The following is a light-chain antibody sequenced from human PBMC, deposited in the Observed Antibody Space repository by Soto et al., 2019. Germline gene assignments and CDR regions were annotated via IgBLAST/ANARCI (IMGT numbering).Light chain of an antibody. CDR3: QQYFSSPFT. V-gene: IGKV4-1*01. CDR1: QSVLYSSNNKNY. CDR2: WAS. J-gene: IGKJ3*01. Sequence: DIVMTQSPDSLAVSLGERATINCKSSQSVLYSSNNKNYLVWYQQKPGHPPKLLIYWASTRESGVPDRFSGSGSGTDFTLTISSLQAEDVAVYYCQQYFSSPFTFGPGTKVAIK.